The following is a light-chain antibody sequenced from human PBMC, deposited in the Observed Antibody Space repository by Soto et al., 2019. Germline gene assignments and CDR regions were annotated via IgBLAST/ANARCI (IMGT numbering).Light chain of an antibody. J-gene: IGKJ1*01. Sequence: PGERVTLSCRTSQTIRSDYLAWYQHNPGHAPRLLIFAASSRATGIPDRFSASGSGTDFTLTISRLEPEDFAVYYCHQYGSSPRTFGQGTKVDIK. CDR1: QTIRSDY. CDR3: HQYGSSPRT. CDR2: AAS. V-gene: IGKV3-20*01.